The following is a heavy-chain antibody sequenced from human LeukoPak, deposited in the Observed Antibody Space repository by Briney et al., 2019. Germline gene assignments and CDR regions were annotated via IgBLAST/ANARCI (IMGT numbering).Heavy chain of an antibody. V-gene: IGHV1-18*01. J-gene: IGHJ4*02. CDR3: ARDEGVSSSSDWDY. CDR2: ISAYNGNT. Sequence: ASVKVSCKASGYTFTNHGISWVRQAPGQGLEWMGWISAYNGNTNYAQKLQGRVTMTTDTSTSTAYMELRSLRSDDTAVYYCARDEGVSSSSDWDYWGQGTLVTVSS. D-gene: IGHD6-6*01. CDR1: GYTFTNHG.